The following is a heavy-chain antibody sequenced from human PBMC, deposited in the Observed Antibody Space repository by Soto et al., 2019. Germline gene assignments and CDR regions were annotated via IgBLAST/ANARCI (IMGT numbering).Heavy chain of an antibody. Sequence: ASVKVSCKASGYTFTSYYMHWVRQAPGQGLEWMGIINPSGGSTSYAQKFQGRVTMTRDTSTSTVYMELSSLRSEDTAVYYCARDGGGGGASYYYGMDVWGQGTTVTV. V-gene: IGHV1-46*01. J-gene: IGHJ6*02. D-gene: IGHD1-26*01. CDR1: GYTFTSYY. CDR3: ARDGGGGGASYYYGMDV. CDR2: INPSGGST.